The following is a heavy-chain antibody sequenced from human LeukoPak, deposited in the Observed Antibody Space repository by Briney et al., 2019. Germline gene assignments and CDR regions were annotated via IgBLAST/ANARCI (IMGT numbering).Heavy chain of an antibody. CDR2: INVITGYI. Sequence: GGSLRLSCAASGFTFSTYNMNWVRQAPGKGLEWVAYINVITGYIYYADSLKGRFTISRDNAKKSLFLEMNSLRVEDTAVYYCARDRSGSSSVDDAFDIWGQGIMVTVSS. CDR3: ARDRSGSSSVDDAFDI. J-gene: IGHJ3*02. D-gene: IGHD1-26*01. V-gene: IGHV3-21*01. CDR1: GFTFSTYN.